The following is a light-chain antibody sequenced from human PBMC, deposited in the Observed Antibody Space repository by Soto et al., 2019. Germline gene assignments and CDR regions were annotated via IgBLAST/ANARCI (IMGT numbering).Light chain of an antibody. CDR2: AAS. Sequence: DIPMTQSPSSLSASVGDRVTITCRASQGISNYLAWYQQKPGKVPKLLIYAASTLHSGVPSRFSGSGSGTDFTLTINSLQPEDVATYYCQKYDSMPLTFGGGTKVEIK. V-gene: IGKV1-27*01. CDR3: QKYDSMPLT. CDR1: QGISNY. J-gene: IGKJ4*01.